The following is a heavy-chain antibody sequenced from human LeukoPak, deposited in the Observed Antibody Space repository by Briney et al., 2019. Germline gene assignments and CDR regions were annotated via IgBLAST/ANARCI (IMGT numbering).Heavy chain of an antibody. D-gene: IGHD5-24*01. CDR2: INPSGGST. V-gene: IGHV1-46*01. CDR3: ARVRDGYNDAYDI. J-gene: IGHJ3*02. Sequence: ASVKVSCKASEYTFTSYYMHWVRQAPGQGLEWMGIINPSGGSTSYAQKFQGRVTMTRDTSTSTVYMELSSLKSEDTAVYYCARVRDGYNDAYDIWGQGTMVTVSS. CDR1: EYTFTSYY.